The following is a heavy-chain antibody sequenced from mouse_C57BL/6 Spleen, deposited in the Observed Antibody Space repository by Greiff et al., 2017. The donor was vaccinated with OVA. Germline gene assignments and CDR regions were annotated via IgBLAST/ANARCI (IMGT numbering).Heavy chain of an antibody. CDR2: IDPSDSYT. CDR1: GYTFTSYW. CDR3: ARSGGSSFNLYFDV. V-gene: IGHV1-69*01. D-gene: IGHD1-1*01. Sequence: QVQLQQPGAELVMPGASVKLSCKASGYTFTSYWMHWVKQRPGQGLEWIGEIDPSDSYTNYNQKFKGKSTLTVDKSSSTAYMQLSSLTSEDSAVYYCARSGGSSFNLYFDVWGTGTTVTVSS. J-gene: IGHJ1*03.